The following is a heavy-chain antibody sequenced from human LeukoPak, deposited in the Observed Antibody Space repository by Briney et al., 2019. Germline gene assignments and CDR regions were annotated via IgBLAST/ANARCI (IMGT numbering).Heavy chain of an antibody. D-gene: IGHD1-14*01. Sequence: SETLSLTCAVYGGSFSGYYWSWIRQPAGKGLEWIGEINHSGSTNYNPSLKSRVTISVDTSKNQFSLKLSSVTAADTAVYYCAREALPVPKSNWFDPWGQGTLVTVSS. CDR1: GGSFSGYY. J-gene: IGHJ5*02. V-gene: IGHV4-34*01. CDR3: AREALPVPKSNWFDP. CDR2: INHSGST.